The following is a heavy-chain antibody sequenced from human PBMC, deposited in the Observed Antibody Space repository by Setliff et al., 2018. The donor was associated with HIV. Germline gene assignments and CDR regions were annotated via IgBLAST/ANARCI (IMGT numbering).Heavy chain of an antibody. D-gene: IGHD3-3*02. CDR2: IYWDDDK. CDR3: AHILQDPPSHFYYYFYMDV. V-gene: IGHV2-5*02. J-gene: IGHJ6*03. Sequence: SGPTLVNPTQTLTLTCTFSGFSLSTRGVGVGWIRQPPGKALEWLALIYWDDDKRYSPSLKSRLTITKDTSKNQVVLTMTNMDPVDTATYYCAHILQDPPSHFYYYFYMDVWGKGTTVTVSS. CDR1: GFSLSTRGVG.